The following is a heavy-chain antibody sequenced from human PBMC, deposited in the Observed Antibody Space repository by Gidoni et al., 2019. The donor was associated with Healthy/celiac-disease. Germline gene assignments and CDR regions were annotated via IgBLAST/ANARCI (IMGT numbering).Heavy chain of an antibody. V-gene: IGHV3-53*04. Sequence: EVQLVESGGGLVQPGGSLSLSCAASGLTVSRNYMSWVRQAPGKGLEWVSVIYSGGSTYYADSVKGRFTISRHNSKNTLYLQMNSLRAEDTAVYYFAREAGVGASWFDPWGQGTLVTVSS. D-gene: IGHD1-26*01. J-gene: IGHJ5*02. CDR1: GLTVSRNY. CDR3: AREAGVGASWFDP. CDR2: IYSGGST.